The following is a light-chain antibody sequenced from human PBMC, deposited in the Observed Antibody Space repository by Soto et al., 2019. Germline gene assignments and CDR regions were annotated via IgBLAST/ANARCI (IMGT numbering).Light chain of an antibody. Sequence: QSVLTQPPSASGTPGQRVTMSCSGSSSNIGTNVVFWYQQLPGTAPKLLIYRNNQRPSGVPDRFSGSKSGTSVSLAIGGLRSEDGADYNCSAWDDSLSAWVFSGGTELTVL. J-gene: IGLJ3*02. CDR3: SAWDDSLSAWV. CDR2: RNN. CDR1: SSNIGTNV. V-gene: IGLV1-47*01.